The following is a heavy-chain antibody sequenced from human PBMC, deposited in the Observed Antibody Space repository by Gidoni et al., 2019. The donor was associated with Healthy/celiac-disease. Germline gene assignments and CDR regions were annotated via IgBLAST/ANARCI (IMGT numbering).Heavy chain of an antibody. V-gene: IGHV3-23*01. D-gene: IGHD3-22*01. Sequence: EVQLLESGGGLVQPGGSLRLSCAASGFTFSSYAMSWVRQPPGKGLEWVSAISGSGGSTYYADSVKGRFTISRDNSKNTLYLQMNSLRAEDTAVYYCAETGYYYDSSGSSRADYWGQGTLVTVSS. CDR1: GFTFSSYA. CDR3: AETGYYYDSSGSSRADY. J-gene: IGHJ4*02. CDR2: ISGSGGST.